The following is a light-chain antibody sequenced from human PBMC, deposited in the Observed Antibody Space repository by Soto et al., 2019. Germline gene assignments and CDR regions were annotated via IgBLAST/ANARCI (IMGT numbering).Light chain of an antibody. CDR1: QSVRGY. CDR3: QQRSNWPRT. Sequence: DIVLTQSPATLSLSPGERATLSCRASQSVRGYLAWYQQKPGQAPRLLMHDASNRASGIPARFSGSGSGTDFTLTISSLEPEDFAVYYCQQRSNWPRTFGQGTKV. CDR2: DAS. J-gene: IGKJ1*01. V-gene: IGKV3-11*01.